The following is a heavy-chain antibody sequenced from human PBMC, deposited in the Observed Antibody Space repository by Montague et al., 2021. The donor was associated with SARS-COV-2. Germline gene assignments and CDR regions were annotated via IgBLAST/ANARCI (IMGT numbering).Heavy chain of an antibody. J-gene: IGHJ6*02. V-gene: IGHV3-74*01. CDR1: GFTFSSYW. CDR2: INSHGSST. D-gene: IGHD6-19*01. Sequence: SLRLSCAASGFTFSSYWMHWVRQAPGKGLVWVSRINSHGSSTSYADSVNGRFTISRDNAKNTLYLQMNSLRAEDTAVYYCARDLMTSGYSSGWYYYYYGMDVWGQGTTVTVSS. CDR3: ARDLMTSGYSSGWYYYYYGMDV.